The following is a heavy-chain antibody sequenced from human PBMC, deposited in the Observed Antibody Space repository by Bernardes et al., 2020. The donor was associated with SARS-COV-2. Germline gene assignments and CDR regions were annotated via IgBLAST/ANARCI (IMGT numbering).Heavy chain of an antibody. CDR1: GFTFSTYA. D-gene: IGHD3-10*01. CDR3: AKEKFSELLGNMDV. Sequence: VGSLRLSCEASGFTFSTYAMSWVRQAPGKGLEWVSSISGDGDTTHYADSVKGRFTISRDNSKTAVFLQMKSLRANDTALYYCAKEKFSELLGNMDVWGPGTTVTVSS. J-gene: IGHJ6*02. V-gene: IGHV3-23*01. CDR2: ISGDGDTT.